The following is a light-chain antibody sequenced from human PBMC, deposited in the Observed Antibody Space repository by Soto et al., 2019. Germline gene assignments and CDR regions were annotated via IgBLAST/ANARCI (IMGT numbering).Light chain of an antibody. J-gene: IGKJ5*01. CDR1: QRVSSY. CDR2: DAS. CDR3: QQRSNWPPG. V-gene: IGKV3-11*01. Sequence: IVGPQWRATVRLSLGERETVAFGASQRVSSYLAWYQQKPGQAPRLLIYDASNRSTGIPARFSGSGSGTDFILPISTLEPEDVAVYYCQQRSNWPPGFGQGTRLEIK.